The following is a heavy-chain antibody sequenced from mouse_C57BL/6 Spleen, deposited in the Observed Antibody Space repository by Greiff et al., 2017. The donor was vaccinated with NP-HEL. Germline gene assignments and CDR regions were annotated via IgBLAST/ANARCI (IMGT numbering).Heavy chain of an antibody. D-gene: IGHD2-5*01. J-gene: IGHJ2*01. CDR1: GYTFTSYW. CDR3: ARHYSNSRDY. CDR2: IDPSDSET. Sequence: QVQLQQPGAELVRPGSSVKLSCKASGYTFTSYWMHWVKQRPIQGLEWIGNIDPSDSETHYNQKFKDKATLTVDKSSSTAYMQLSSLTSEDSAVYYGARHYSNSRDYWGQGTTLTVSS. V-gene: IGHV1-52*01.